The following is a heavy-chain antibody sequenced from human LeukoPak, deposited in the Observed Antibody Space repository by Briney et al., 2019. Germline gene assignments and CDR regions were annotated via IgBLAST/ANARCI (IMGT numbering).Heavy chain of an antibody. CDR3: AELGITMIGGV. CDR2: ISASGGNT. D-gene: IGHD3-10*02. Sequence: PGGSLRLSCAASGFTFYNYAMSWVRQAPAKGLEWVSGISASGGNTYYADSVKGRFTISRDHSKNTLYLQMNSLRAEDTAVYYCAELGITMIGGVWGKGTTVTISS. J-gene: IGHJ6*04. V-gene: IGHV3-23*01. CDR1: GFTFYNYA.